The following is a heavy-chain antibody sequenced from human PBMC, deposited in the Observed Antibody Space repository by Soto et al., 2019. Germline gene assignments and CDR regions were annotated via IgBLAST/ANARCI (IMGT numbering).Heavy chain of an antibody. CDR3: AKASGSGTHRPTYV. Sequence: EVQLLESGGGLVQPGGSLSLSCAASGFTFSSYAMSWVRQPPGKGLEWVSVISGSGGSTYYADSVKGRFTICRHNSKNTLYVPRNSLRAEDTAVYYCAKASGSGTHRPTYVWGKVTTDTVSS. CDR1: GFTFSSYA. J-gene: IGHJ6*04. CDR2: ISGSGGST. V-gene: IGHV3-23*01. D-gene: IGHD3-10*01.